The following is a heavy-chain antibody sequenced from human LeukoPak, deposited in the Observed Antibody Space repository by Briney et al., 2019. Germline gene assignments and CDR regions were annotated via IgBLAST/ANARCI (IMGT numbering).Heavy chain of an antibody. V-gene: IGHV4-31*03. D-gene: IGHD4-11*01. CDR1: GGSISSGGYY. CDR3: ARGDYSIGFVPFDY. J-gene: IGHJ4*02. Sequence: PSETLSLTCTVSGGSISSGGYYWSWIRQHPGKGLEWIGYIYYSGSTYYNPSLKSRVTISVDTSKNQFSLKLSSVTAADTAVYYCARGDYSIGFVPFDYWGQGTLVTVSS. CDR2: IYYSGST.